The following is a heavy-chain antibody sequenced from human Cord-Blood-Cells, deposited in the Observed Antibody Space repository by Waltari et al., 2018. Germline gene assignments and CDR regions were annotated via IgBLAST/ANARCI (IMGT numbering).Heavy chain of an antibody. CDR1: GYTFTSYA. J-gene: IGHJ3*02. CDR2: INADNGNT. CDR3: ARVASYCSSTSCYAFDI. V-gene: IGHV1-3*01. D-gene: IGHD2-2*01. Sequence: QVQLVQSGAEVKKPGASVKVSCKASGYTFTSYAMHWVRQAPGQRLEWMGWINADNGNTKYSQKFQGRVTITRDTSASTAYMELSSLRSEDTAVYYCARVASYCSSTSCYAFDIWGQGTMVTVSS.